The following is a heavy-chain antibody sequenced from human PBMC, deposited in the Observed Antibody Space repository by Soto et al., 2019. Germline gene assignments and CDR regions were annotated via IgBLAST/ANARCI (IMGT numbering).Heavy chain of an antibody. Sequence: EVQLVESGGSLVQPGGSLRLSCAASGFAFSTNWMHWVRQAPGKGLLWVSRIKFDGSSTYYADSVKGRFTISRDDAKNTLYLQMNGLRVDDTAVYYCARGAKNIYVMDVWGQGTTVTVSS. V-gene: IGHV3-74*01. CDR1: GFAFSTNW. J-gene: IGHJ6*02. CDR2: IKFDGSST. CDR3: ARGAKNIYVMDV.